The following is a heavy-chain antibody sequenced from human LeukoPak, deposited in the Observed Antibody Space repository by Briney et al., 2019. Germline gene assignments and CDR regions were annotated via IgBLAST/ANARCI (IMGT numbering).Heavy chain of an antibody. D-gene: IGHD1-26*01. V-gene: IGHV4-30-2*02. CDR1: GGSISSGGYY. CDR3: ASNSGSYQLYWYFDL. Sequence: SETLSLTCTVSGGSISSGGYYWSWIRQPPGKGLEWIGYIYHSGSTYYNPSLKSRVTISVDRSKNQFSLKLSSVTAADTAVYYCASNSGSYQLYWYFDLWGRGTLVTVSS. CDR2: IYHSGST. J-gene: IGHJ2*01.